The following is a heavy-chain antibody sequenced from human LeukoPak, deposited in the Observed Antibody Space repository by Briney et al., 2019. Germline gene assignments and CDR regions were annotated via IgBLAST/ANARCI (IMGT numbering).Heavy chain of an antibody. Sequence: GGSLRLSCAASGFTFSSYAMHWVRQAPGKGLEYVSAISSNGGSTYYANSVKGRFTISRDNSKNTLYLQMGSLRAEDMAVYYCERDSVVAGTGFDYWGQGTLVTVSS. CDR1: GFTFSSYA. D-gene: IGHD6-19*01. J-gene: IGHJ4*02. CDR3: ERDSVVAGTGFDY. V-gene: IGHV3-64*01. CDR2: ISSNGGST.